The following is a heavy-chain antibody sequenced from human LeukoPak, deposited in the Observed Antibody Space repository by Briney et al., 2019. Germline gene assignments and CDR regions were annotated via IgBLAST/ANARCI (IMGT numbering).Heavy chain of an antibody. CDR1: GFSFSSYG. Sequence: PGGSLRLSCAASGFSFSSYGMHWVRQAPGKGLEWVAVISYDGTNKYYGDSVKGRFTISRDNSKNTLYLQMNSLRVEDTAVYYCAELGITMIGGVWGKGTTVTISS. CDR2: ISYDGTNK. V-gene: IGHV3-30*18. CDR3: AELGITMIGGV. D-gene: IGHD3-10*02. J-gene: IGHJ6*04.